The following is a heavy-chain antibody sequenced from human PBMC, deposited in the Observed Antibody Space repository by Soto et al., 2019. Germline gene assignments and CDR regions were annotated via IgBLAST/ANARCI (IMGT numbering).Heavy chain of an antibody. CDR3: ARYSSAWGL. CDR2: IKYDGSET. J-gene: IGHJ4*02. Sequence: LRLSCAASGFTFSTYLMSWVRQAPGKGLEWVANIKYDGSETYYVDSVKGRFTISRDNAKNSLYLQMNSLRGEDTAVYYCARYSSAWGLWGQGTLVTVS. D-gene: IGHD6-19*01. V-gene: IGHV3-7*01. CDR1: GFTFSTYL.